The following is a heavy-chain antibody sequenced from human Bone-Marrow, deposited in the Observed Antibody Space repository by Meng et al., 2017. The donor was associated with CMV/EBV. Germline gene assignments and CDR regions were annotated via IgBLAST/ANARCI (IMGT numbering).Heavy chain of an antibody. Sequence: GGSLRLSCVASGFTFSSHAMNWVRQAPGKGLEWVSSISGSGGSTYYADSVKGRFTISRDNSKNTLYLQMNSLKTEDTAVYYCTTAWGYGMDVWGQGTTVTVSS. CDR2: ISGSGGST. D-gene: IGHD1-14*01. J-gene: IGHJ6*02. CDR1: GFTFSSHA. CDR3: TTAWGYGMDV. V-gene: IGHV3-23*01.